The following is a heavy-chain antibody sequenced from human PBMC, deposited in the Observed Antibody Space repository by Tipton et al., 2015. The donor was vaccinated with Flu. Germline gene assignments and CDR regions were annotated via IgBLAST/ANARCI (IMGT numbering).Heavy chain of an antibody. CDR2: INHSGST. Sequence: TLSLTCAVYGGSFSSYYWCWIRQPPGKGLEWFGEINHSGSTNYNPSLKSRVTISVDTSKNQFSLKLSSVTAADTAVDYCAGRTKGTMVRGVIVNWFDPWGLGPLVNVSS. J-gene: IGHJ5*02. D-gene: IGHD3-10*01. CDR3: AGRTKGTMVRGVIVNWFDP. CDR1: GGSFSSYY. V-gene: IGHV4-34*01.